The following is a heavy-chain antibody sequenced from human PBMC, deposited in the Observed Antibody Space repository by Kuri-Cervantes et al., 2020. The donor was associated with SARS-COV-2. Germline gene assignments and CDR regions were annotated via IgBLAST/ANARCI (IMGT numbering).Heavy chain of an antibody. CDR1: GFTLSTYA. CDR3: AKSGYDFPNPHDAFDI. CDR2: ISGTGFNT. J-gene: IGHJ3*02. Sequence: SCTASGFTLSTYAFSWVRQAPGKGLEWVSFISGTGFNTDYAASVKGRFTVSRDNSKNTLYLQMNSLRAEDTAVYYCAKSGYDFPNPHDAFDIWGQGTMVTVSS. V-gene: IGHV3-23*01. D-gene: IGHD5-12*01.